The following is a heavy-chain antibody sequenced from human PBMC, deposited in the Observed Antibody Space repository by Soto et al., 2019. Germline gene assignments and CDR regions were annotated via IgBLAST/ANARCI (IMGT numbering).Heavy chain of an antibody. V-gene: IGHV4-30-2*01. Sequence: SETLSLTCAVSVGSISSGGYSWSWIRQPPGKGLEWIGYIYHSGSTYYNPSLKSRVTISVDRSKNQFSLKLSPVTAADTAVYYCARAGSGSYYHFDYWGQGTLVTVSS. CDR2: IYHSGST. J-gene: IGHJ4*02. CDR3: ARAGSGSYYHFDY. CDR1: VGSISSGGYS. D-gene: IGHD3-10*01.